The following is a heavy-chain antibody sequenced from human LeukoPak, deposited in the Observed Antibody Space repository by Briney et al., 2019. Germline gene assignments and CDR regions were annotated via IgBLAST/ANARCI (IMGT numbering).Heavy chain of an antibody. J-gene: IGHJ4*02. CDR3: ARVVHSYGYGRLGYGY. Sequence: SVKLSCKASGYTFTAYYMHWVRQAPGHGLEWMGCINTNCGGTNYGQKVQGRVTMTRDTYISTGYMELSRLGSDDTAVYYCARVVHSYGYGRLGYGYWGQGTLVTVSS. CDR2: INTNCGGT. CDR1: GYTFTAYY. D-gene: IGHD5-18*01. V-gene: IGHV1-2*02.